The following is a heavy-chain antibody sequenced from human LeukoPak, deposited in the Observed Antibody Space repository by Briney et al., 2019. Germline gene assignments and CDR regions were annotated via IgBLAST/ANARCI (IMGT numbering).Heavy chain of an antibody. CDR2: FYNSGST. CDR1: GGSISSDNYY. CDR3: ARGIGTGVQHDAFDI. J-gene: IGHJ3*02. V-gene: IGHV4-61*02. D-gene: IGHD3-10*01. Sequence: SETLSLTCTVSGGSISSDNYYWSWIRQSAGKELEWIGRFYNSGSTDYNPSLKSRVTISVDTSKNQFSLKLSSVTAADTAVYYCARGIGTGVQHDAFDIWGQGTMVTVSS.